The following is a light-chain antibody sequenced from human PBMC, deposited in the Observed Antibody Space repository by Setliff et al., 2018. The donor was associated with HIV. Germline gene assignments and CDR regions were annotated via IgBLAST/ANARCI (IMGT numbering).Light chain of an antibody. J-gene: IGLJ1*01. CDR1: SNDVGVFKL. CDR3: CSYGGYNTFYV. V-gene: IGLV2-23*02. CDR2: EVT. Sequence: QSVLPQPASVSGSPGQSITISCTGTSNDVGVFKLVSWYQQYPGKAPKLLIYEVTKRPSGVSIRFSGSKSGNTASLTISGLQAEDEADYSCCSYGGYNTFYVFGSGTKVTVL.